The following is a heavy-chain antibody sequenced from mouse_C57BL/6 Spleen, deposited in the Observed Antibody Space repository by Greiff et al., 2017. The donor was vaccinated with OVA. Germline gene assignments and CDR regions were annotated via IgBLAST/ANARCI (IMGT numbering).Heavy chain of an antibody. CDR2: ISSGSSTI. V-gene: IGHV5-17*01. Sequence: EVMLVESGGGLVKPGGSLKLSCAASGFTFSDYGMHWVRQAPEKGLEWVAYISSGSSTIYYADTVKGRFTISRDNAKNTLFLQMTSLRSEDTAMYYCAHMVTTPYWYFDVWGTGTTVTVSS. CDR1: GFTFSDYG. J-gene: IGHJ1*03. CDR3: AHMVTTPYWYFDV. D-gene: IGHD2-2*01.